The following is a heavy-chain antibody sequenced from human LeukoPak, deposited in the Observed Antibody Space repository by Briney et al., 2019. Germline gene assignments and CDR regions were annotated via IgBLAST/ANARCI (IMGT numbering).Heavy chain of an antibody. CDR1: GYSISSGYY. V-gene: IGHV4-61*05. Sequence: SETLSLTCTVSGYSISSGYYWGWIRQPPAKGLEWIGYIYYSGHTNYNPSLKSRVTISVDTSKNHFSLTLSSVTAADTAVYYCARSDGYGLVGIWGQGTMVTVSS. J-gene: IGHJ3*02. D-gene: IGHD3-10*01. CDR3: ARSDGYGLVGI. CDR2: IYYSGHT.